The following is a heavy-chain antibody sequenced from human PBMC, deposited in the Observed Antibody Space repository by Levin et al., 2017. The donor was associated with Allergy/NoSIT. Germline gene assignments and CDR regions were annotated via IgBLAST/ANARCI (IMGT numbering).Heavy chain of an antibody. CDR1: GYTFTSYA. D-gene: IGHD3-10*01. CDR2: INAGNGNT. CDR3: ARDLGTMVQGVTPDY. J-gene: IGHJ4*02. Sequence: ASVKVSCKASGYTFTSYAMHWVRQAPRQRLEWMGWINAGNGNTKYSQKFQGRVTITRDTSASTAYMELSSLRSEDTAVYYCARDLGTMVQGVTPDYWGQGTLVTVSS. V-gene: IGHV1-3*01.